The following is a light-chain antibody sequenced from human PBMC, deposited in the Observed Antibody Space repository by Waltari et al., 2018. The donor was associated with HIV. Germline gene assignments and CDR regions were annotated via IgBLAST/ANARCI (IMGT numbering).Light chain of an antibody. J-gene: IGLJ3*02. CDR1: AGPVTSGHY. CDR3: LLSYSGTWV. CDR2: TTS. Sequence: VVTQEPSQTVSPGGTVTLTCGSSAGPVTSGHYVHWFQQKPGQAPRTLIYTTSTRYSSTPARFSASLVGDKAALTLSGAQPDDEAYYHCLLSYSGTWVFGGGTKLTV. V-gene: IGLV7-46*01.